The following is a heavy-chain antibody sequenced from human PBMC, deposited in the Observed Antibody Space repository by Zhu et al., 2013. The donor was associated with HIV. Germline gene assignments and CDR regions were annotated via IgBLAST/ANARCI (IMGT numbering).Heavy chain of an antibody. V-gene: IGHV1-69*01. J-gene: IGHJ6*03. D-gene: IGHD3-22*01. CDR1: GGTFSSYA. CDR3: ARGADYYDSRAHYYYMDV. Sequence: QVQLVQSGAEVKKPGSSVKVSCKASGGTFSSYAISWVRQAPGQGLEWMGGIIPIFGTANYAQKFQGRVTITADESTSTAYMELSSLRSEDTAVYYCARGADYYDSRAHYYYMDVVGTKGPRSPSP. CDR2: IIPIFGTA.